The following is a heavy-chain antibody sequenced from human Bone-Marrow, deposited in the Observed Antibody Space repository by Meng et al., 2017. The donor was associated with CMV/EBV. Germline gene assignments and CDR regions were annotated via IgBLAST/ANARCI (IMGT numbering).Heavy chain of an antibody. V-gene: IGHV1-2*02. D-gene: IGHD2-2*01. CDR2: IDPNGGGT. CDR3: ARERFLVPAASPDYYYYGMDV. Sequence: ASVKVSCKASEYTFTGYYIHWVRQAPGQGLEWMGWIDPNGGGTNYAQKFQDRVTMTSDTSIRTAYMELSRLRSDDTALYYCARERFLVPAASPDYYYYGMDVWGQGITVTVSS. CDR1: EYTFTGYY. J-gene: IGHJ6*02.